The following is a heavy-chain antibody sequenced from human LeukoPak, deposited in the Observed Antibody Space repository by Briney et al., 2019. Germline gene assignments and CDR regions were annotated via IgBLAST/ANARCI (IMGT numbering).Heavy chain of an antibody. CDR2: MYSGGTT. J-gene: IGHJ3*01. D-gene: IGHD4-23*01. Sequence: GGSLRPSCAASGSTVSSNYMTWVRQAPGKGLEWVSVMYSGGTTYYADSVKGRFTFSRDNSKNTLYLQMNSLRAEDTAVYYCARECRNYAGNRDAFDLWGQGSLVTVSS. V-gene: IGHV3-53*01. CDR1: GSTVSSNY. CDR3: ARECRNYAGNRDAFDL.